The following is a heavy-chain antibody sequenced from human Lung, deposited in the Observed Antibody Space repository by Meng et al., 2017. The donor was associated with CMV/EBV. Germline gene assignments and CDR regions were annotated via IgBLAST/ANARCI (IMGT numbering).Heavy chain of an antibody. V-gene: IGHV3-21*01. CDR1: GFTLSDSN. Sequence: EGLLVESGGGLVKPGGSLRLSCAASGFTLSDSNMNWVRQAPGKGLEWVSSISSGSTSIYYADSVKGRFTISRDNAKNSLYLQMNSLRAEDTALYYCATDKGEGFDPWGQGTLVTVSS. CDR3: ATDKGEGFDP. CDR2: ISSGSTSI. J-gene: IGHJ5*02. D-gene: IGHD2-21*01.